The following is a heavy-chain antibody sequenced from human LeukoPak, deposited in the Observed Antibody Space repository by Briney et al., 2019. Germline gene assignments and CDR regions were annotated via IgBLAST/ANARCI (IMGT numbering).Heavy chain of an antibody. V-gene: IGHV4-39*01. CDR1: GDAITGSSYF. CDR3: ARLMTHYFDY. Sequence: SSETLSLTCTVSGDAITGSSYFWGWIRQAPGKGLEWIGSLYYTGTTHSSPSLKSRVTMSADTSQNQFSLKLNSVTAADTAVYYCARLMTHYFDYWGQGTLVTVSS. J-gene: IGHJ4*02. D-gene: IGHD2-21*02. CDR2: LYYTGTT.